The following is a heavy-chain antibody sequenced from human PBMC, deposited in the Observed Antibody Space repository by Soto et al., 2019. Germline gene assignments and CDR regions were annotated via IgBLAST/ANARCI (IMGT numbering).Heavy chain of an antibody. J-gene: IGHJ4*02. Sequence: PGESLKISCKGSGYSFAGYGITWVRQKPGKGLEWMGRIDPSDSQTYYSPSFRGHVTISVTKSITTVFLQRSSLRASDTAMYYCARQIYDSDTGPNFQYYFDSWGQGTPVTVSS. CDR1: GYSFAGYG. V-gene: IGHV5-10-1*01. CDR2: IDPSDSQT. CDR3: ARQIYDSDTGPNFQYYFDS. D-gene: IGHD3-22*01.